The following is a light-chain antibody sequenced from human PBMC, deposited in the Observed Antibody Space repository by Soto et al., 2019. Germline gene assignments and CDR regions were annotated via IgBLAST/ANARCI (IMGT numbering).Light chain of an antibody. J-gene: IGKJ1*01. CDR1: QSVSSR. CDR3: QQYIKWPR. CDR2: DAS. V-gene: IGKV3-15*01. Sequence: EIVMTQSPATLSVSPGERATLSCRASQSVSSRLAWYQQKPGQAPRLLIHDASTRATGIPARFSGSGSGTEFTLTISSLQSEDFAVYYCQQYIKWPRFGKGTKVEIK.